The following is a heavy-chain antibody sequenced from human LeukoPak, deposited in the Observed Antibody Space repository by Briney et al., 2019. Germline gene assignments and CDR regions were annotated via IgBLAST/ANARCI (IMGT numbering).Heavy chain of an antibody. V-gene: IGHV3-21*01. CDR2: ISSGSGYI. CDR1: GFTFTSYA. J-gene: IGHJ4*02. Sequence: AGGSLRLSCAASGFTFTSYAMNWVRQAPGKGLEWVSSISSGSGYIYYADSVKGRFTISRDNAKNSLYLQMNSLRAEDTAVYYCARAPVTPEYYFDYWAQGTLVTVS. CDR3: ARAPVTPEYYFDY. D-gene: IGHD2-21*02.